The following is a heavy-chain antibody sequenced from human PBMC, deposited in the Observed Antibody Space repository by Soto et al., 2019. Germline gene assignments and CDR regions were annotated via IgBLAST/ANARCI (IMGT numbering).Heavy chain of an antibody. D-gene: IGHD2-8*01. J-gene: IGHJ4*02. CDR1: GFTFINAW. CDR2: IKSKTDGGTT. V-gene: IGHV3-15*01. CDR3: TTDLRSLTRYGTNGVCYIDY. Sequence: GGSLRLSCAASGFTFINAWMSWVLQAPRKGLEWGGRIKSKTDGGTTDYAAPVKGRFTISRDDSKNTLYLQMNSLKTEDTAAYYCTTDLRSLTRYGTNGVCYIDYWGRGTLVTVSS.